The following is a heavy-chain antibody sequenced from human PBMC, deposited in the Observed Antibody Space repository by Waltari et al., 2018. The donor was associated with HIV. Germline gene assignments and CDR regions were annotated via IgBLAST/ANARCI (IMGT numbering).Heavy chain of an antibody. V-gene: IGHV3-74*01. CDR1: GFTFRSYW. D-gene: IGHD3-22*01. CDR3: VRDYDSSGYYSANWFDP. Sequence: EAQLVESGGGLVQPGGSLRLSCAASGFTFRSYWMHWVRHAPGRGLEGVSSINNDGPKTNYADSVKGRFTISRDNAKNTLYLQMNSLRAEDTAVYFCVRDYDSSGYYSANWFDPWGQGTVVTVSS. J-gene: IGHJ5*02. CDR2: INNDGPKT.